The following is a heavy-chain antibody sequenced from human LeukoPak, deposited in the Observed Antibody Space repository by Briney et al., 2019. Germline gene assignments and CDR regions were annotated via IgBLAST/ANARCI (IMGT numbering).Heavy chain of an antibody. CDR1: GFTFSSYG. D-gene: IGHD6-13*01. CDR2: ISYDGSNK. V-gene: IGHV3-30*18. J-gene: IGHJ4*02. Sequence: PGGSLRLSCAASGFTFSSYGMHWVRQAPGKGLEWVAVISYDGSNKYYADSVKGRFTISRDNSKNTLYLQMNSLRAEDTAVYYCANGTRYSSSWLDYWGQGTLVTVSS. CDR3: ANGTRYSSSWLDY.